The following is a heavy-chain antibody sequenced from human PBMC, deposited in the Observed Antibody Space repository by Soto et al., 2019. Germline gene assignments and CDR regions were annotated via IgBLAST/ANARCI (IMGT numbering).Heavy chain of an antibody. CDR3: ARDSDGSSGYYHRYNWFDP. V-gene: IGHV1-69*01. J-gene: IGHJ5*02. Sequence: QVQLVQSGAEVKKPGSSVKVSCKASGGTFSSYAISWVRQAPGQGLEWMGGIIPIFGTANYAQKFQGRVTITADESTSTAYTELSRLRSEDTAVYSCARDSDGSSGYYHRYNWFDPWGQGTLVTVSS. CDR2: IIPIFGTA. CDR1: GGTFSSYA. D-gene: IGHD3-22*01.